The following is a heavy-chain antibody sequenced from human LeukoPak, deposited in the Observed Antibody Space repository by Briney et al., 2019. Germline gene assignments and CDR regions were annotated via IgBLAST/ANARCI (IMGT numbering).Heavy chain of an antibody. Sequence: PGRSLRLSCAASGFTFSSYAMHWVRQAPGKGLEWVAVISYDGSNKYYADSVKGRFTISRDNSKNTLYLQMNSLRAEDTAVYYCARDAWYSSGWYTYWGQGTLVTVSS. V-gene: IGHV3-30*04. CDR3: ARDAWYSSGWYTY. J-gene: IGHJ4*02. CDR1: GFTFSSYA. CDR2: ISYDGSNK. D-gene: IGHD6-19*01.